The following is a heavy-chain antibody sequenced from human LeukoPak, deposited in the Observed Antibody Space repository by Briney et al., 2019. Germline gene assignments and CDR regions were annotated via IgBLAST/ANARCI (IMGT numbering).Heavy chain of an antibody. CDR3: ARHKANGAVSLDS. V-gene: IGHV4-59*08. CDR1: GGSISSYY. CDR2: IYSSGST. Sequence: PPETLSPTCTLSGGSISSYYWGWIRHPPGKGLEWLGYIYSSGSTNYNPSLKSRVTISVDTSNNQFSLKLSSVTAADTAVYYCARHKANGAVSLDSWGQGTLVTVSS. D-gene: IGHD2-8*01. J-gene: IGHJ4*02.